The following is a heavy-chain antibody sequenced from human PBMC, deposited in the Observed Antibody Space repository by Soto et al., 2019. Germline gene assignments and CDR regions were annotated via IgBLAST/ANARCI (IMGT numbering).Heavy chain of an antibody. CDR1: GGSISTDKYY. Sequence: QEQLQESGPGLVKPSQTLSLTCNVSGGSISTDKYYWSWIRQSPGKGLEWIGKIHYGGTTSYPPSLMSRLTISVDSSTNQFSLRLTSVSAADTAVYFCAREDKHLKRRGWFGLWGQGTLVTVSS. J-gene: IGHJ5*02. CDR3: AREDKHLKRRGWFGL. V-gene: IGHV4-30-4*01. CDR2: IHYGGTT.